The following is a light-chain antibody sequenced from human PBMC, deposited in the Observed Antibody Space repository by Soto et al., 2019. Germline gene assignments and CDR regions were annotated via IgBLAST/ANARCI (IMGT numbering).Light chain of an antibody. J-gene: IGLJ2*01. CDR1: SSDVGSYNL. CDR2: EVT. Sequence: QSALTQPASVSGSPGQSITISCTGASSDVGSYNLVSWYQQHPGKAPKLIIYEVTKRPSGVSNRFSGSKSGNTASLTISGLQAEDEADYYCCSYAGGTTVAFGGGTKLTVL. CDR3: CSYAGGTTVA. V-gene: IGLV2-23*02.